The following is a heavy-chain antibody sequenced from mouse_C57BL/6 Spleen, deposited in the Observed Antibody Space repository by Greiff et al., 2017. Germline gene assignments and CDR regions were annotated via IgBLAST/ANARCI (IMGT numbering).Heavy chain of an antibody. Sequence: QVQLQQPGAELVKPGASVKLSCKASGYTFTSYWMHWVKQRPGQGLEWIGMIHPNSGSTNYNEKFKSKATMTVDKTSSTAYMQLSSLTSEDSAVYYCARIRYDYDIDYWGQGTTLTVSS. CDR3: ARIRYDYDIDY. CDR1: GYTFTSYW. CDR2: IHPNSGST. J-gene: IGHJ2*01. D-gene: IGHD2-4*01. V-gene: IGHV1-64*01.